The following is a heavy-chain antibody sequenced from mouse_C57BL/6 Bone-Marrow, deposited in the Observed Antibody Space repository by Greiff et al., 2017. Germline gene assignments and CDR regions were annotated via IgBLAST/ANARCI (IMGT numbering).Heavy chain of an antibody. CDR2: IYPRSGNT. CDR1: GYTFTSYG. CDR3: ARGSMVTSAWFAY. V-gene: IGHV1-81*01. D-gene: IGHD2-2*01. Sequence: VQLQQSGAELARPGASVKLSCKASGYTFTSYGISWVKQRTGQGLEWIGEIYPRSGNTYYNEKFKGKATLTADKPSSTAYMELRSLTSEDSAVYFCARGSMVTSAWFAYWGQGTLVTVSA. J-gene: IGHJ3*01.